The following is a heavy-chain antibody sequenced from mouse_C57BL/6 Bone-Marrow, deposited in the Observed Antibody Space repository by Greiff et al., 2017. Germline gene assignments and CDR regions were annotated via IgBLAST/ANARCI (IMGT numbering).Heavy chain of an antibody. V-gene: IGHV2-6*01. CDR3: AAVAYYSNLWFAY. D-gene: IGHD2-5*01. Sequence: VQLQQSGPGLVAPSQSLSITCTVSGFSLTSYGVDWVRQSPGKGLEWLGVIWGVGSTNYNSAIKSRLSISKDNSKSQVFLKMNSLQTDDTAMYYCAAVAYYSNLWFAYWGQGTLVTVSA. CDR2: IWGVGST. J-gene: IGHJ3*01. CDR1: GFSLTSYG.